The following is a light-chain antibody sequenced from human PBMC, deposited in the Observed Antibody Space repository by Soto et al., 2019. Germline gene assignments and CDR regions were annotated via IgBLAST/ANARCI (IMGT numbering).Light chain of an antibody. CDR2: GAS. CDR3: QQYGSSPPIN. Sequence: EIVLTQSPGTLSLSPGERATLSCRASQIVTSNYLTWYQQKPGQAPRLLIFGASSRATGIPDRFSGSGSGTDFTLTISRLEPEDFAVYYCQQYGSSPPINFGQGTRLEIK. V-gene: IGKV3-20*01. J-gene: IGKJ5*01. CDR1: QIVTSNY.